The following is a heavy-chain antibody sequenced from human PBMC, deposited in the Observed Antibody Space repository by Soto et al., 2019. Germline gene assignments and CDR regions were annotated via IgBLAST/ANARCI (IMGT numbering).Heavy chain of an antibody. CDR2: ISYDGGHK. CDR3: ARVKTDYSNPRGPFFFYGMDV. J-gene: IGHJ6*02. Sequence: QVQLVESGGGVVHPARSLRLSCSASEFTFSSYAMHWVRQAPGKGLEWVAGISYDGGHKFYGDSVRGRFTLSRDSSKTTVFVQMNSLRPEDTAAYYCARVKTDYSNPRGPFFFYGMDVWGQGTTVTVSS. CDR1: EFTFSSYA. D-gene: IGHD4-4*01. V-gene: IGHV3-30-3*01.